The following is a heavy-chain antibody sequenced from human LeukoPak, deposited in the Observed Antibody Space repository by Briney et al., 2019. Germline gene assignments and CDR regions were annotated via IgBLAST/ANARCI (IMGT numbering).Heavy chain of an antibody. V-gene: IGHV3-30-3*01. CDR1: GFIFSNYA. D-gene: IGHD1-14*01. CDR2: ISYDGNNK. J-gene: IGHJ3*02. Sequence: PGGSLRLSCAASGFIFSNYAVCWVRQAPGKGLEWVAVISYDGNNKYYADSVKGRFTISRDNSKNTLYLQKNSLRGEDTAVYYCARDPRFPNTGLSAFDIWGQGTLVTVSS. CDR3: ARDPRFPNTGLSAFDI.